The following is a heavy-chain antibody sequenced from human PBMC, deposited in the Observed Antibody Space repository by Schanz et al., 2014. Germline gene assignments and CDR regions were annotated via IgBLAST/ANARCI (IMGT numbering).Heavy chain of an antibody. CDR1: GDSLAELS. D-gene: IGHD6-13*01. V-gene: IGHV1-2*06. J-gene: IGHJ6*02. CDR2: INPNSGGT. CDR3: ARDGHSSIWDSYYFYGLDV. Sequence: QVQLVQSGAEVKKPGASVKVSCKISGDSLAELSIHWVRQVPGKGLEWMGRINPNSGGTNYAENFQGRVTMTRDTSTSTVYMELSRLTSDDTALYYCARDGHSSIWDSYYFYGLDVWGQGTTVTVSS.